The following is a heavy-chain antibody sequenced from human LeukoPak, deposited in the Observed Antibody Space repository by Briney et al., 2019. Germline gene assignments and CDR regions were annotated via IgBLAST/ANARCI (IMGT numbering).Heavy chain of an antibody. D-gene: IGHD3-3*01. J-gene: IGHJ4*02. CDR1: GGTFSSYA. V-gene: IGHV1-69*05. CDR2: IIPIFGTA. Sequence: SVKVSCKASGGTFSSYAISWVRQAPGQGLEWMGRIIPIFGTANYAQKFQGRVTITTDESTSTAYVELSSLRSEDTAVYYCARGRTKVDYDFWSGYLFGYWGQGTLVTVSS. CDR3: ARGRTKVDYDFWSGYLFGY.